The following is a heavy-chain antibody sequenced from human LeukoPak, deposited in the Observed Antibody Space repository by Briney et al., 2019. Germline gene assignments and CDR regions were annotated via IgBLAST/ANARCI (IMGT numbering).Heavy chain of an antibody. D-gene: IGHD3-3*01. CDR1: GFAFSNFA. Sequence: AGSLSLSCAAAGFAFSNFAMSWVRPAHGKGLEWVSAMSGSGYYTYYVESGKGRFTIARDNSKNTLYLHMNSLSADDTAVYYCAKMEGQRLYDYCLDVWGRGTTVTVSS. CDR3: AKMEGQRLYDYCLDV. J-gene: IGHJ6*03. CDR2: MSGSGYYT. V-gene: IGHV3-23*01.